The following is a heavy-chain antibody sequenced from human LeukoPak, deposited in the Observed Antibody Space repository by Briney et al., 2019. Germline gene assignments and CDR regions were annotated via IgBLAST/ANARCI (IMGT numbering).Heavy chain of an antibody. CDR2: ISDSGTT. V-gene: IGHV4-59*01. CDR3: TKGYYEPFDY. D-gene: IGHD3-22*01. J-gene: IGHJ4*02. Sequence: SETLSLTCTVSGAPIRTYYWDWIRQAPGKGLEWIGCISDSGTTYYNPSLKSRVTISQDTSKNHFSLKLTSVTAADTAVYFCTKGYYEPFDYWGQGVMVTVSS. CDR1: GAPIRTYY.